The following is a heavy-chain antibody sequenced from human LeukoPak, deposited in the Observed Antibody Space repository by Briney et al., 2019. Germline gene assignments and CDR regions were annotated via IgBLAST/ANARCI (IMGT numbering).Heavy chain of an antibody. J-gene: IGHJ4*02. CDR3: ARELPGYSGYDWGGADY. Sequence: PGGSLRLSCAASGFTFSSYEMNWVRQAPGKGLEWVSYISSSGSTIYYADSVKGRFTISRDNAKNSLYLQMNSLRAEDTAVYYCARELPGYSGYDWGGADYWGQGTLVTVSS. CDR1: GFTFSSYE. V-gene: IGHV3-48*03. D-gene: IGHD5-12*01. CDR2: ISSSGSTI.